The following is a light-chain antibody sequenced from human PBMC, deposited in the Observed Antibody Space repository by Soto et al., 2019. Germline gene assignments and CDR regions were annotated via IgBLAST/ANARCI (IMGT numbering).Light chain of an antibody. CDR3: QQSYSSPPT. V-gene: IGKV1-5*01. J-gene: IGKJ1*01. Sequence: IQMTQSPSTLSASVGDVVTITCRASQSISNRLAWYQQRPGKAPKYLIYDASTLDSGAPSRFSGSGSGTDFTLTISSLQPEDFATYYCQQSYSSPPTVGQGSKVDIK. CDR2: DAS. CDR1: QSISNR.